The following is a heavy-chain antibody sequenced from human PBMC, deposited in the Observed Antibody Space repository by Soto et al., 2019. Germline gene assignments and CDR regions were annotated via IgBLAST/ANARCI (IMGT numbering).Heavy chain of an antibody. CDR2: ISYDGSNQ. V-gene: IGHV3-30-3*01. Sequence: QVQLVDSGGGVVQPGRSLRLSCAASGFTFSSHAMHWVRQAPGKGLEWVAFISYDGSNQHYADSVKGRFTISRDNSENTLYVHMNSLRGEDTAMYFCARDLGAWKFDYWGQGTLVTVSS. CDR1: GFTFSSHA. D-gene: IGHD1-1*01. J-gene: IGHJ4*02. CDR3: ARDLGAWKFDY.